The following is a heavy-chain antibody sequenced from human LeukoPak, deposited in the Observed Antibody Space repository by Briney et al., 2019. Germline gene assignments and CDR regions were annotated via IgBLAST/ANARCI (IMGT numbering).Heavy chain of an antibody. CDR2: IRYDGSNT. V-gene: IGHV3-30*02. CDR3: ARGAAYYYDSSGKYHTATFDY. Sequence: GGSLRLSCAASEFTFSSYAMHWVRQAPDKGLEWVAFIRYDGSNTYYADSVKGRFTISRDNSKNALYLQMNRLRSEDTAVYYCARGAAYYYDSSGKYHTATFDYWGQGTLVTVSS. CDR1: EFTFSSYA. D-gene: IGHD3-22*01. J-gene: IGHJ4*02.